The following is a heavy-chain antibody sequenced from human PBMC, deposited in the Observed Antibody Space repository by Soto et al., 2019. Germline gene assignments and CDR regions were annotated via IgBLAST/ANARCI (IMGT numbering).Heavy chain of an antibody. CDR1: GYTFTSCA. D-gene: IGHD3-16*01. CDR3: STSLRDYYYYMDV. Sequence: GASVKVCCKASGYTFTSCAMHWVRQAPGQRLEWMGWINAGNGNTKYSQKFQGRVTITRDTSASTAYMELSSLRSEDTAVYYCSTSLRDYYYYMDVWGKGATVTISS. V-gene: IGHV1-3*01. J-gene: IGHJ6*03. CDR2: INAGNGNT.